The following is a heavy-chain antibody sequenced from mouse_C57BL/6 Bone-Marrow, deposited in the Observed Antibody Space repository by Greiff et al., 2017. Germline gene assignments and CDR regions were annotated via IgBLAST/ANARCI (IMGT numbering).Heavy chain of an antibody. CDR2: IRNKANGYTT. Sequence: EVKVVESGGGLVQPGGSPSLSCAASGFTFTDYYMSWVRQPPGKALEWLGFIRNKANGYTTEYTASVKGRFTISRDNSQSILYLQMNALRAEDSANYYWARGRRDGYFDYYAMDYWGQGTSVTVSS. CDR1: GFTFTDYY. CDR3: ARGRRDGYFDYYAMDY. V-gene: IGHV7-3*01. D-gene: IGHD2-3*01. J-gene: IGHJ4*01.